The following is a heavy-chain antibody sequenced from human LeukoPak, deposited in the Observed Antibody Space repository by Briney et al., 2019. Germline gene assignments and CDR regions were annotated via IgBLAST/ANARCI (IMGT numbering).Heavy chain of an antibody. V-gene: IGHV1-18*01. J-gene: IGHJ5*02. Sequence: GASVKVPCKASGYTFSDYSITWVRQAPGQGLEWMGWISPYNADTNYAQNFQGRVTMTTDRSTRTAYMELRNLRSDDTAVYYCARVTTVTRSPWSWGPKKIGQEVNWFDPWGQGTLITVS. D-gene: IGHD4-17*01. CDR2: ISPYNADT. CDR1: GYTFSDYS. CDR3: ARVTTVTRSPWSWGPKKIGQEVNWFDP.